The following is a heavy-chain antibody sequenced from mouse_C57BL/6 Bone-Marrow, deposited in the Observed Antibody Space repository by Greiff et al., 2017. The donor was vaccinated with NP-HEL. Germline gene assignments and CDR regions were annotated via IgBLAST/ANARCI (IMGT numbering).Heavy chain of an antibody. J-gene: IGHJ4*01. CDR2: IYPGDGDT. CDR1: GYAFSSYW. V-gene: IGHV1-80*01. D-gene: IGHD2-5*01. CDR3: ARSDYYSNPYAMDY. Sequence: QVQLQQSGAELVKPGASVKISCKASGYAFSSYWMNWVKQRPGKGLEWIGQIYPGDGDTNYNGKFKGKATLTADKSSSTAYMQLSSLTSEDSAVYFCARSDYYSNPYAMDYWGQGTSVTVSS.